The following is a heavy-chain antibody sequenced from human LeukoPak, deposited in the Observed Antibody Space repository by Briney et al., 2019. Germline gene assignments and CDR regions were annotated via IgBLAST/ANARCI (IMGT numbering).Heavy chain of an antibody. V-gene: IGHV3-21*01. D-gene: IGHD1-1*01. CDR2: ISRRSRHV. CDR3: VRDLMGSGSTTAYLHH. CDR1: GFTFSDYS. J-gene: IGHJ1*01. Sequence: PGGSLRLSCTASGFTFSDYSMNWVRQAPGKGLEWVSFISRRSRHVYYAASVKGRFTISRDNAKNSLYLQMNSLRAEDMAVYFCVRDLMGSGSTTAYLHHWGQGTLVTVSS.